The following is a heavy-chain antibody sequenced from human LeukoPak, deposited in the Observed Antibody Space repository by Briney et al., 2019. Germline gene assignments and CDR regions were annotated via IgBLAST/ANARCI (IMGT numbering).Heavy chain of an antibody. CDR2: IYYSGST. J-gene: IGHJ6*02. CDR1: GASAVGGSTC. CDR3: ARDPTSRATRYYYYSMDV. D-gene: IGHD5-12*01. V-gene: IGHV4-61*01. Sequence: PSETLSPTCSVLGASAVGGSTCSGWIRQPPGKGLEWIGYIYYSGSTNYNPSLKSRVTISVDTSKNQLSLKLSAVTAADTAVYNCARDPTSRATRYYYYSMDVWGQGTTVTVSS.